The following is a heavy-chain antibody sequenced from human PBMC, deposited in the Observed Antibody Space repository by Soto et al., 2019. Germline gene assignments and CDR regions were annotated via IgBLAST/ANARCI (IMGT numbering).Heavy chain of an antibody. J-gene: IGHJ4*02. CDR2: ITAGGDST. Sequence: GGSLRLSCEASGFTFTSNAMTWVRQAPGKGLEWVASITAGGDSTYYADSVKGRFTISRDNYKSTLHLQMDSLRAEDTAIYYCAKVSGGPDKIRWSVAEWGRGTLVTAPQ. CDR1: GFTFTSNA. V-gene: IGHV3-23*01. CDR3: AKVSGGPDKIRWSVAE. D-gene: IGHD2-15*01.